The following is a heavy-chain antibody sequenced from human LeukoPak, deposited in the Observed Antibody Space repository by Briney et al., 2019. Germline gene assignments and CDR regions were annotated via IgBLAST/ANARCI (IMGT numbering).Heavy chain of an antibody. J-gene: IGHJ4*02. CDR1: GDSISSSSYY. Sequence: PSETLSLTCTVSGDSISSSSYYWGWIRQPPGKGLEWIGTIHYSGSTYYNPSLKSRVTISVDTSKNQFSLKLSSVTAADTAVYYCARESGSYYYGSGPPYYFDYWGQGTLVTVSS. CDR2: IHYSGST. V-gene: IGHV4-39*07. CDR3: ARESGSYYYGSGPPYYFDY. D-gene: IGHD3-10*01.